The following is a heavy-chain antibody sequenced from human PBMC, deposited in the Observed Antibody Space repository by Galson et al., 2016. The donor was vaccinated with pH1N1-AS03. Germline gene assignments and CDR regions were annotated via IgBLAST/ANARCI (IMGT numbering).Heavy chain of an antibody. CDR3: ARRQERIVNGAYNRNVGYGAFDS. D-gene: IGHD1-14*01. V-gene: IGHV3-74*03. CDR1: GFSFNNYW. Sequence: SLRLSCAGSGFSFNNYWMHWVRQAPGQGLVWVARINNDGSDSTYADSVKGRFTISSDNSRNTVYLQMTGLRAEDTATYFCARRQERIVNGAYNRNVGYGAFDSWGRGTLVTVPS. J-gene: IGHJ5*01. CDR2: INNDGSDS.